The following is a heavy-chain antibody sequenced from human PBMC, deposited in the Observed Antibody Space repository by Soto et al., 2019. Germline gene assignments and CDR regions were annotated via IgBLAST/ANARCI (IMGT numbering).Heavy chain of an antibody. J-gene: IGHJ4*02. Sequence: GASVKVSCKASLYAISVDHIHRGLKAPGQGLKWMGIINPSGGSTSYAQKLQGRVTMTRDTSTSTVYMELSSLRSEDTAFYYCTRDPKVAHLRGPLDYWGQGPLVTVSS. V-gene: IGHV1-46*03. CDR1: LYAISVDH. CDR3: TRDPKVAHLRGPLDY. CDR2: INPSGGST.